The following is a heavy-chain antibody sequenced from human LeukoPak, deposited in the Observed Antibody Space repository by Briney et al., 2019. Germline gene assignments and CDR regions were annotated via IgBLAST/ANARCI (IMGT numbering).Heavy chain of an antibody. CDR2: ITPNSGGT. J-gene: IGHJ4*02. CDR3: ARAGTVEMTPLDY. D-gene: IGHD5-24*01. V-gene: IGHV1-2*04. Sequence: GWITPNSGGTNSAQKFPGWVTMTRDTSISTAYMELSRLRSDDTAVYYCARAGTVEMTPLDYWGQGTLVTVSS.